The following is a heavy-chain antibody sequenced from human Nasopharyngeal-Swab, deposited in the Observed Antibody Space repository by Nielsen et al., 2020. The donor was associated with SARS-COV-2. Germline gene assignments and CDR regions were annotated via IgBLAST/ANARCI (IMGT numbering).Heavy chain of an antibody. Sequence: GESLKISCKVSGYSFIDYWIGWVRQMPGRGLEWMGIIYPGDSDTRYNPSFQGRVTISADNSISTAYLQWGSLKASGSAMYYCARPLAAASYYFDYWGQGTLVTVSS. CDR2: IYPGDSDT. J-gene: IGHJ4*02. CDR3: ARPLAAASYYFDY. CDR1: GYSFIDYW. V-gene: IGHV5-51*01. D-gene: IGHD6-25*01.